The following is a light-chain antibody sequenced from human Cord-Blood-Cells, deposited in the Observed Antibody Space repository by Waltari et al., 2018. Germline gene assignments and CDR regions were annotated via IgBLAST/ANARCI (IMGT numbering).Light chain of an antibody. CDR1: QSVLYSSNNKNY. V-gene: IGKV4-1*01. CDR2: WAS. Sequence: DIVMTQSPDSLAVSLSERATINCKYSQSVLYSSNNKNYLAWYQQKPGQPPKLLIYWASTRESGVPDRFSGSGSGTDFTLTISSLQAEDVAVYYCQQYYSTPITFGQGTRLEIK. CDR3: QQYYSTPIT. J-gene: IGKJ5*01.